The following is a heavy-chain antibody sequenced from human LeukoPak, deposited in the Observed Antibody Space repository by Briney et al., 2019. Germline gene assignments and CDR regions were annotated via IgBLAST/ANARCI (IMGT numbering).Heavy chain of an antibody. CDR2: IYHSGST. CDR1: GGSFSSGGYY. V-gene: IGHV4-30-2*01. CDR3: ARGGRAFDV. Sequence: SQTLSLTCTVSGGSFSSGGYYWSWIRQPPGKGLEWIGYIYHSGSTYYNPSLKSRVTISVDRSKNQFSLKLSSVTAADTSVYYCARGGRAFDVWGQGTLISVSP. J-gene: IGHJ3*01.